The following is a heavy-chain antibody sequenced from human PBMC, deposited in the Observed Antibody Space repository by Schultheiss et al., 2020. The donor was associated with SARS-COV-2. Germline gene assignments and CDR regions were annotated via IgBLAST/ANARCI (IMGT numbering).Heavy chain of an antibody. CDR1: GGSFSGYY. J-gene: IGHJ4*02. V-gene: IGHV4-34*01. CDR3: ARVGCSSTSCYQNDY. CDR2: IYYSGST. D-gene: IGHD2-2*01. Sequence: SETLSLTCAVYGGSFSGYYWSWIRQPPGKGLEWIGSIYYSGSTYYNPSLKSRVTISVDTSKNQFSLKLSSVTAADTAVYYCARVGCSSTSCYQNDYWGQGTLVTVSS.